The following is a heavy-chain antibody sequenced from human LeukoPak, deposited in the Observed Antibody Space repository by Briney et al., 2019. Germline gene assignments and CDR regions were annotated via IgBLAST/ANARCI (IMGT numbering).Heavy chain of an antibody. CDR1: GFTVSTNC. D-gene: IGHD3-10*01. CDR3: AREGGSGSYGYDY. V-gene: IGHV3-66*02. Sequence: GGSLRLSCAASGFTVSTNCISWVRQAPGKGLEWVSVIYSAGSTYYADSVKGRFTISRDNSKNTVYLQMNSLRPDDTAVYYCAREGGSGSYGYDYWGQGTLVTVSS. J-gene: IGHJ4*02. CDR2: IYSAGST.